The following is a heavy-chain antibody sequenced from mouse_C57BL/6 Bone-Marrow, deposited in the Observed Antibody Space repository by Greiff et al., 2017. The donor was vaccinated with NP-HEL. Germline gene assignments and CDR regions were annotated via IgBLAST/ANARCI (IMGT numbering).Heavy chain of an antibody. CDR2: ISDGGSYT. Sequence: EVMLVESGGGLVKPGGSLKLSCAASGFTFSSYAMSWVRQTPEKRLEWVATISDGGSYTYYPDNVKGRFTISRDNAKNNLYLQMSHLKSEDTAMYYCARDLRLYYFDYWGQGTTLTVSS. CDR1: GFTFSSYA. J-gene: IGHJ2*01. V-gene: IGHV5-4*01. CDR3: ARDLRLYYFDY. D-gene: IGHD3-3*01.